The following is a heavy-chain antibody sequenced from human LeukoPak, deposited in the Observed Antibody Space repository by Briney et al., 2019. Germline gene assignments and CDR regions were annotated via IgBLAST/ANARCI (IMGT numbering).Heavy chain of an antibody. D-gene: IGHD1-26*01. Sequence: GGSLRLSCAASGFTFSSYAMHWVRQAPGKGLEWVAVISYDGSNKYYADSVKGRFTISRDISKNTLYLQMNSLRAEDTAVYYCARETGGDNYYYYGMDVWGKGTTVTVSS. CDR3: ARETGGDNYYYYGMDV. CDR2: ISYDGSNK. V-gene: IGHV3-30*04. J-gene: IGHJ6*04. CDR1: GFTFSSYA.